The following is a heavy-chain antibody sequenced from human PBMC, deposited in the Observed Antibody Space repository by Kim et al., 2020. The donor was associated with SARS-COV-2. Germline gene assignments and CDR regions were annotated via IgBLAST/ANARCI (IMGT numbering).Heavy chain of an antibody. CDR2: ISGSGGST. D-gene: IGHD3-10*01. CDR3: AKPFMVQGVKGNNWFDP. Sequence: GGSLRLSCAASGFTFSSYAMSWVRQAPGKGLEWVSAISGSGGSTYYADSVKGRFTISRDNSKNTLYLQMNSLRAEDTAVYYCAKPFMVQGVKGNNWFDPWGQGTLVTVSS. CDR1: GFTFSSYA. V-gene: IGHV3-23*01. J-gene: IGHJ5*02.